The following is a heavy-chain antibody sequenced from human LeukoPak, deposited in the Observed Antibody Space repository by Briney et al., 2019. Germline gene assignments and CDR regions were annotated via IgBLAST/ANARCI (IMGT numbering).Heavy chain of an antibody. CDR1: GFTFTSYW. V-gene: IGHV3-7*05. CDR2: IKQDGSEK. J-gene: IGHJ4*02. CDR3: ARVGIPTYFDY. Sequence: GGSLRLSCAASGFTFTSYWMSWVRQAPGKGLEWMANIKQDGSEKYYVDSVKGRFTISRDNAKNSLYLQMNSLRAEDTAVYYCARVGIPTYFDYWGQGTLVTVSA.